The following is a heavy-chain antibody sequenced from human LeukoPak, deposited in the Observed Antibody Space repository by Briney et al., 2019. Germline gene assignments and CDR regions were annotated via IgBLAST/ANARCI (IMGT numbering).Heavy chain of an antibody. CDR3: ARRRRDGYNWYYFDY. J-gene: IGHJ4*02. D-gene: IGHD5-24*01. Sequence: SETLSLTCTVSGGSISTYYWGWIRQPPGKGLEWVGNIYYSGSTYYNPSLKSRVTISVDTPKNQLSLNLSSVTAADSAVYYCARRRRDGYNWYYFDYWGQGTLVTVSS. V-gene: IGHV4-39*01. CDR2: IYYSGST. CDR1: GGSISTYY.